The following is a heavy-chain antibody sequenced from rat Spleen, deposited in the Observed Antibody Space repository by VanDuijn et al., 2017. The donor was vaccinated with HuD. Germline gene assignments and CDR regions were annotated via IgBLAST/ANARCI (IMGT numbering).Heavy chain of an antibody. D-gene: IGHD1-11*01. CDR1: GFSLSRHG. J-gene: IGHJ3*01. CDR2: IWGNGNT. CDR3: ARSYGGYTSNWFPY. V-gene: IGHV2S61*01. Sequence: QVQLKESGPGLVQPSQTLSLTCTVSGFSLSRHGVIWVRQPPGKGLEWMGVIWGNGNTNYTSGLKSRLSISRDTSKSQVFLKMNNLQTEDTAMYFCARSYGGYTSNWFPYWGQGTLVTVSS.